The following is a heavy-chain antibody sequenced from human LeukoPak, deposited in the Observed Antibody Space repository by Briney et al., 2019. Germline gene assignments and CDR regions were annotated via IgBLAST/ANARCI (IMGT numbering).Heavy chain of an antibody. J-gene: IGHJ4*02. CDR3: AKAPVTTCRGAFCYPFDY. CDR1: GFTLSNYG. CDR2: ITNSGAST. Sequence: GGSLRLSCAASGFTLSNYGMSWVRQAPGKGLEWVSSITNSGASTYYADSVKGRITISRDSSKNTLFLQMNRLRPEDAAVYYCAKAPVTTCRGAFCYPFDYWGLGTLVTVSS. V-gene: IGHV3-23*01. D-gene: IGHD2-15*01.